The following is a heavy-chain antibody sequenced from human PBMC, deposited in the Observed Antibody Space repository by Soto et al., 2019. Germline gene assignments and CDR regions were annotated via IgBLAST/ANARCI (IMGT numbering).Heavy chain of an antibody. CDR2: FDPEDGET. CDR1: GYTLTELS. J-gene: IGHJ4*02. D-gene: IGHD1-26*01. V-gene: IGHV1-24*01. CDR3: ATDLPIKRYSGSYAY. Sequence: ASVKVSCKVSGYTLTELSMHWVRQAPGKGLEWMGGFDPEDGETIYAQKFQGRVTMTEDTSTDTAYMELSSLRSEDTAVYYCATDLPIKRYSGSYAYWGQGTLVTVSS.